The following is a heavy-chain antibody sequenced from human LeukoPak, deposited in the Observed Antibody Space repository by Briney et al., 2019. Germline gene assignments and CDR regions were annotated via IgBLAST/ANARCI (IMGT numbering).Heavy chain of an antibody. J-gene: IGHJ6*03. CDR1: GGSISSYY. D-gene: IGHD2-2*01. V-gene: IGHV4-59*01. Sequence: PSETLSLTCTVSGGSISSYYWSWIRQPPGKGLEWIGYIYYSGSTNYNPSLKSRVTISVDTSKNQFSLKLSSVTAADTAVYYCASLVVPAAPYYYYYYMDVWGKGTTVTISS. CDR2: IYYSGST. CDR3: ASLVVPAAPYYYYYYMDV.